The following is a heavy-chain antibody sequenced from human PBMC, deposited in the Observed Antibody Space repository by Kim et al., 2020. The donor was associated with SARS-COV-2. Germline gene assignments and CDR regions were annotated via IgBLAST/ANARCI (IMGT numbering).Heavy chain of an antibody. V-gene: IGHV4-59*08. CDR3: AGSRGRGFDP. J-gene: IGHJ5*02. Sequence: SETLSLTCTVSGGSISSYYWSWIRQPPGKGLEWIGYIHYTGSTNYNPSVKRRVTISADTSTNQSSLKLSSVTAADTAVYYCAGSRGRGFDPWGQGTLVTVSS. CDR2: IHYTGST. D-gene: IGHD3-10*01. CDR1: GGSISSYY.